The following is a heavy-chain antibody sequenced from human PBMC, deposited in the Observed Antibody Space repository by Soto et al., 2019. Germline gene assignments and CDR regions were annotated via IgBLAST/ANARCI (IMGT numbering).Heavy chain of an antibody. V-gene: IGHV1-2*02. D-gene: IGHD6-13*01. CDR1: GYTFTGYY. J-gene: IGHJ6*02. CDR2: INPNSGGT. Sequence: ASVKVSCKASGYTFTGYYMHWVRQAPGQGLEWMGWINPNSGGTNYAQKFQGRVTMTRDTSISTAYMELSRLRSDDTAVYYCAREMVSSSWYKGYYYYGMDVWGQGTTVTVSS. CDR3: AREMVSSSWYKGYYYYGMDV.